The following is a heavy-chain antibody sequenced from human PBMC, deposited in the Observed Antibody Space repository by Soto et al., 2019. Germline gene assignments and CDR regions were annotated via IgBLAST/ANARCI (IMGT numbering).Heavy chain of an antibody. D-gene: IGHD5-18*01. CDR1: GGTFSSYT. J-gene: IGHJ2*01. Sequence: EASVKVSCKASGGTFSSYTISWVRQAPGQGLEWMGRIIPILGIANYAQKFQGRVTITADKSTSTAYMELSSLRSEDTAVYYCAREPAAMAWIQLCSRNWYFDLWGRGYLVTVSS. V-gene: IGHV1-69*04. CDR2: IIPILGIA. CDR3: AREPAAMAWIQLCSRNWYFDL.